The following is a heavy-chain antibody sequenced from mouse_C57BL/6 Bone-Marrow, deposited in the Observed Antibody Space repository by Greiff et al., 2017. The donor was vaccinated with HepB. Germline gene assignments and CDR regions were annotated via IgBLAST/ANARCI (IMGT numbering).Heavy chain of an antibody. CDR2: IYWDEDK. J-gene: IGHJ4*01. Sequence: VKLMESGPGILQPSQTLILTCSFSVFSLSTFGMGVSWIRQPSGKGLEWLAHIYWDEDKHYKPSLKSRLTISKDTSNNQVFLKITTVDTADTATYYSARRAYYSNYPYYAMDYWGQGTSVTVSS. CDR1: VFSLSTFGMG. D-gene: IGHD2-5*01. CDR3: ARRAYYSNYPYYAMDY. V-gene: IGHV8-9*01.